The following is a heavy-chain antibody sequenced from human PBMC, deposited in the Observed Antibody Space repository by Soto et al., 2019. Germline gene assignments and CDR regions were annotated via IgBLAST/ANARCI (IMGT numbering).Heavy chain of an antibody. D-gene: IGHD1-1*01. CDR1: GDSVSRNSGA. V-gene: IGHV6-1*01. Sequence: PSPTRSVTCAISGDSVSRNSGAWNWIRQSPSGGLQWLGRTYYRSKWYSEYAPSVKSRITINPDTAKNQFALQLKSVTPDDSGVYYCARGTWNDEGYYYGMDVWGQGITVTVSS. J-gene: IGHJ6*02. CDR3: ARGTWNDEGYYYGMDV. CDR2: TYYRSKWYS.